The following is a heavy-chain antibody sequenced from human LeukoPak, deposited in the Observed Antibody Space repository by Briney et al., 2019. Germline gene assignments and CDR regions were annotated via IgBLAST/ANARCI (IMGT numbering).Heavy chain of an antibody. J-gene: IGHJ5*02. D-gene: IGHD1-26*01. CDR1: GGSISSYY. CDR3: ARVNGELTTYWFDP. V-gene: IGHV4-59*01. CDR2: IHYSGST. Sequence: PSETLSLTCTVSGGSISSYYWSWIRQPPGKGLEWIGYIHYSGSTNYNPSLKSRVTISVDTSKNQFSLKLSSVTAADTAVYYCARVNGELTTYWFDPWGQGTLVTVSS.